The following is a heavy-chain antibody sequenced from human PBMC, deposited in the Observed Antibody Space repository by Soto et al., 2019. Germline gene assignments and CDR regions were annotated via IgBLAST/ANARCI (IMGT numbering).Heavy chain of an antibody. Sequence: EVQLVESGGGLVQPGGSLRLSCADSPLSFSRYWMSWVRQAPGKGLEWVANINEDGSKKYYVESVKGRFTISRDNAKNSLYLQMNSLRAEDTAVYYCVREPGRKVTMVTTGDYWGQGTLVTVSS. CDR1: PLSFSRYW. J-gene: IGHJ4*02. D-gene: IGHD4-17*01. CDR3: VREPGRKVTMVTTGDY. V-gene: IGHV3-7*01. CDR2: INEDGSKK.